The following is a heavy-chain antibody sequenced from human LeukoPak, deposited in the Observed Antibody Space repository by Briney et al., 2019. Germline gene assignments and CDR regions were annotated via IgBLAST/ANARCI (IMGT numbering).Heavy chain of an antibody. J-gene: IGHJ4*02. Sequence: TGGSLRLSCAASGFTFSSYAMSWVRQAPGKGLEWVSAISGSGGSTYYADSVKGRFTISRDNSKNTLYLQMNSLRAADTAVYYCAKALPPLGYCSSTSCHKPYWGQGTLVTVSS. V-gene: IGHV3-23*01. CDR3: AKALPPLGYCSSTSCHKPY. D-gene: IGHD2-2*02. CDR2: ISGSGGST. CDR1: GFTFSSYA.